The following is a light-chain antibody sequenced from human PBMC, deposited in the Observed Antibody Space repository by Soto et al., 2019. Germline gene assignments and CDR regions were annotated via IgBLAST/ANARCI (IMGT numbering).Light chain of an antibody. Sequence: QSVLTQPPSASGSPGQSVTISCTGTTNDIGVYDFVSWYQHHPGKAPRLIIYEVVQRPSGVPDRFSGSKSGNTASLTVSGLQAADEADYFCKSYAGSNTYVLGSGTKVTVL. CDR2: EVV. J-gene: IGLJ1*01. V-gene: IGLV2-8*01. CDR1: TNDIGVYDF. CDR3: KSYAGSNTYV.